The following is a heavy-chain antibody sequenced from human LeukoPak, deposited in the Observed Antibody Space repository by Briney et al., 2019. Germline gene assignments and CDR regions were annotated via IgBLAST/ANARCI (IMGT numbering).Heavy chain of an antibody. CDR1: GFTFSSYS. D-gene: IGHD6-19*01. Sequence: GGSLRLSCAASGFTFSSYSMNWVRQAPGKGLEWVSSISSSSRYIYYADSVKGRFNISRDNAKNSLYLQMNSLRAEDTAVYYCAGGAGWTSDIWGQGTQVIVSS. CDR3: AGGAGWTSDI. J-gene: IGHJ3*02. V-gene: IGHV3-21*01. CDR2: ISSSSRYI.